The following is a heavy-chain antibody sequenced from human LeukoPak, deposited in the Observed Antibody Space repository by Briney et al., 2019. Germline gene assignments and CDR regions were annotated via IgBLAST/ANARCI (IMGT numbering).Heavy chain of an antibody. D-gene: IGHD2-2*01. CDR3: ASTRSPAYFDY. CDR2: IKQDGSEK. CDR1: GFTFSSYW. V-gene: IGHV3-7*01. Sequence: PGGSLRLSCAASGFTFSSYWMSWVRQAPGKGLEWVANIKQDGSEKYYVDSVKGRFTISRDNAKNSLYLQMNSLRAEDTAVYYCASTRSPAYFDYWGQGTLVTVSS. J-gene: IGHJ4*02.